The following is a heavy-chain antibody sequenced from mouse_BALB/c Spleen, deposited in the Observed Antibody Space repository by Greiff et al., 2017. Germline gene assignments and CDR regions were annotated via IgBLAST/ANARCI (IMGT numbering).Heavy chain of an antibody. V-gene: IGHV5-12-2*01. D-gene: IGHD2-4*01. J-gene: IGHJ3*01. Sequence: EVKLVESGGGLVQPGGSLKLSCAASGFTFSSYTMSWVRQTPEKRLEWVAYISNGGGSTYYPDTVKGRFTISRDNAKNTLYLQMSSLKSEDTAMYYCARHLAMITTEFAYWGQGTLVTVSA. CDR1: GFTFSSYT. CDR2: ISNGGGST. CDR3: ARHLAMITTEFAY.